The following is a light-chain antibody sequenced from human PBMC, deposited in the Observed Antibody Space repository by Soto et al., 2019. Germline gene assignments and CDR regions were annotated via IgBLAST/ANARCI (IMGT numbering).Light chain of an antibody. Sequence: ETVMTQSPATLSLSPGERATLSCGASRDISNNLAWYQQKPGQPPRLLIYGASTRATDIPDRFSGSGSGTDFTLTISRLEPEDFAVYYCQQYGSSPPLTFGGGTKVDIK. CDR2: GAS. V-gene: IGKV3-20*01. J-gene: IGKJ4*01. CDR3: QQYGSSPPLT. CDR1: RDISNN.